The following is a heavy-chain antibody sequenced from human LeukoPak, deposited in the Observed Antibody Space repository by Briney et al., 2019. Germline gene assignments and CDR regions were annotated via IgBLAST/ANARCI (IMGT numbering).Heavy chain of an antibody. J-gene: IGHJ3*02. CDR1: GGSISSYY. CDR3: ARGVGTAMPQSDAFDI. V-gene: IGHV4-59*01. CDR2: IYYSGST. Sequence: SETLSLTCTVSGGSISSYYWSWIRQPPGKGLEWIGYIYYSGSTNYNPSLKSRVTISVDTSKNQFSLKLSSVTAADTAVYYCARGVGTAMPQSDAFDIWGQGTMVTVSS. D-gene: IGHD5-18*01.